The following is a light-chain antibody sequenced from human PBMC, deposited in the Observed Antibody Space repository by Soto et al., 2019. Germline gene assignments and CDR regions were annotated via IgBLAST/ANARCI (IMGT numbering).Light chain of an antibody. CDR1: SSDIGGYTL. CDR2: EVS. J-gene: IGLJ3*02. Sequence: QSVLTQPASVSGSPGQSILISCTGTSSDIGGYTLVSWYQQHPDKAPKLMIYEVSQRPSGVSNRFSGSKSGNTASLTISGLQAEDEAYYYCCSYASSRTLVFGGGTKVTVL. V-gene: IGLV2-23*02. CDR3: CSYASSRTLV.